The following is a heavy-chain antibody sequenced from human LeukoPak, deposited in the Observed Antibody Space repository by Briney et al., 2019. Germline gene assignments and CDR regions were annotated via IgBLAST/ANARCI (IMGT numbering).Heavy chain of an antibody. CDR1: GFTFSSYS. CDR3: ARDRPPIAVAGTVPDAFDI. Sequence: GGSLRLSCAASGFTFSSYSMNWVRQAPGKGLEWVSSISSSSSYIYYADSVKGRFTISRDNAKNSLYLQMNSLRAEDTAVYYCARDRPPIAVAGTVPDAFDIWGQGTMVTVSS. D-gene: IGHD6-19*01. CDR2: ISSSSSYI. V-gene: IGHV3-21*01. J-gene: IGHJ3*02.